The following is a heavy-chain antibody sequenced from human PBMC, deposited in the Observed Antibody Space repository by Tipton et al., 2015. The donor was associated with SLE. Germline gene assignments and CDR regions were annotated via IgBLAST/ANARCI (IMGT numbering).Heavy chain of an antibody. CDR2: IYHNGGT. CDR1: GSSFSSGYY. D-gene: IGHD1-1*01. Sequence: TLSLTCTVSGSSFSSGYYWAWIRQPPGKGLEWIGTIYHNGGTYDNPSLKSRVTISVDTSKNHFSLKLTSVTAADTAVYYCARGKKLERRGWGEGSFYFDYWGQGTLVSVSS. J-gene: IGHJ4*02. V-gene: IGHV4-38-2*02. CDR3: ARGKKLERRGWGEGSFYFDY.